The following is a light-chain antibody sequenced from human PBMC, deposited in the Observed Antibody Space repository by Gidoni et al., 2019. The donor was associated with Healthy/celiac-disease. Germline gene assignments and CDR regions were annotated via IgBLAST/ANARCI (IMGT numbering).Light chain of an antibody. V-gene: IGKV4-1*01. J-gene: IGKJ2*01. CDR2: WAS. Sequence: EIVMPQCTDSLPVSLGARATINCKSSQSVLYSSYNKNYLAWYQQKPGQPPKLLIYWASTRESGVPDRFSGSGSGTDFTLTISSLQAEDVAVYYCQQYYSTPPAFGQGTKLEIK. CDR1: QSVLYSSYNKNY. CDR3: QQYYSTPPA.